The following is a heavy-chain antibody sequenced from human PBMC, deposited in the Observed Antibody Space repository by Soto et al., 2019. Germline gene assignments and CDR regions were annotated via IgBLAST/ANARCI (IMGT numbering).Heavy chain of an antibody. CDR3: ARNDPNAYDYVWGSYRSAFDT. D-gene: IGHD3-16*02. Sequence: EVQLVESGGGLVQPGGSLRLSCAASGFTFSSYSMNWVRQAPGKGLEWVSYISSSSSTIYYADSVKGRFTISRDNAKNSLYLQMNSLRDEDTAVYYCARNDPNAYDYVWGSYRSAFDTWGQGTMVTVSS. CDR1: GFTFSSYS. J-gene: IGHJ3*02. CDR2: ISSSSSTI. V-gene: IGHV3-48*02.